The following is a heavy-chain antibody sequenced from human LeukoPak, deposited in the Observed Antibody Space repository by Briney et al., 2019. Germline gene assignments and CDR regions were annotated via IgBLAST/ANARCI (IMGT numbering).Heavy chain of an antibody. D-gene: IGHD3-3*01. CDR2: IYYRGST. V-gene: IGHV4-59*08. CDR1: GGSISSNY. J-gene: IGHJ6*02. CDR3: ARQNYDEVNYYYYGLDV. Sequence: PSETLSLTCTVSGGSISSNYWSWIRQSSAKGLEWIGYIYYRGSTDYNPSLKSRVTISVDTSKNQFSLKLSSVTAADTAVYYCARQNYDEVNYYYYGLDVWGQGTTVTVSS.